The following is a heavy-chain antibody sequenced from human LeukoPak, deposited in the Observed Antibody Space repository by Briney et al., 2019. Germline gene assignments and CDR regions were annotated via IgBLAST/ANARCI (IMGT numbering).Heavy chain of an antibody. CDR3: ARYYDFWSGDDY. J-gene: IGHJ4*02. V-gene: IGHV1-2*02. CDR1: GYTFTGYY. Sequence: SVKVSCKASGYTFTGYYMHWVRQAPGQGLEWMGWINPNSGGTNYAQKFQGRVTMTRDTSISTAYMELSRLRSDDTAVYYCARYYDFWSGDDYWGQGTLVTVSS. CDR2: INPNSGGT. D-gene: IGHD3-3*01.